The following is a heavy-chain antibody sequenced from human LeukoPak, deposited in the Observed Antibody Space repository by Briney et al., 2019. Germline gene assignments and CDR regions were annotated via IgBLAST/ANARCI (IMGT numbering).Heavy chain of an antibody. CDR3: ARVSGSYYSDY. D-gene: IGHD1-26*01. Sequence: SETLSLTCTVSGYSITSGFYWGWIRQSPGKGLKWIGSMYHRGTSYYNPSLKSRVTISVDTSKNQFSLKLESVTAADTALYYCARVSGSYYSDYWGRGTLVTVSS. V-gene: IGHV4-38-2*02. J-gene: IGHJ4*02. CDR2: MYHRGTS. CDR1: GYSITSGFY.